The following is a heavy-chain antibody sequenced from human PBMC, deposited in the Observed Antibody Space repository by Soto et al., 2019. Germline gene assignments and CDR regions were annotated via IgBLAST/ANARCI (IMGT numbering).Heavy chain of an antibody. CDR1: GGSFSGYY. CDR2: INHSGST. CDR3: ARAYYYYYMDV. J-gene: IGHJ6*03. V-gene: IGHV4-34*01. Sequence: SETLSLTCAVYGGSFSGYYWSWIRQPPGKGLEWIGEINHSGSTNYDPSLKSRVTISVDTSKNQFSLKLSSVTAADTAVYYCARAYYYYYMDVWVKGTTVTVSS.